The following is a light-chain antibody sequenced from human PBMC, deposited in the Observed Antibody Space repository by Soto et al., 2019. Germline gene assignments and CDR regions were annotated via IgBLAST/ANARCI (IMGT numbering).Light chain of an antibody. CDR1: QGISNH. V-gene: IGKV1-17*03. CDR3: LQHTNFPLT. CDR2: DAS. J-gene: IGKJ5*01. Sequence: DIQMTQSPSAMSASVGDRVTITCRASQGISNHLVWFQQRPGKVPKRLIYDASSLQTGVPSRFSGSGSGTDFTLTISSLQPEDFAPYYCLQHTNFPLTFGQGTRLEAK.